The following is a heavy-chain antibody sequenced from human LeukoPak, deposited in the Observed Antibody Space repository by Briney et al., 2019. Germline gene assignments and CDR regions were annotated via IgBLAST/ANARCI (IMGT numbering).Heavy chain of an antibody. J-gene: IGHJ4*02. CDR1: GFTFSDYY. CDR3: ARVDCSSTSCYEFDY. V-gene: IGHV3-11*04. CDR2: IRSSDSTI. Sequence: GGSLRPSCAASGFTFSDYYMSWIRQAPGKGLEWVSYIRSSDSTIYYADSVKGRFTISRDNAKNSLYLQMNSLRAEDTAVYYCARVDCSSTSCYEFDYWGQGTLVTVSS. D-gene: IGHD2-2*01.